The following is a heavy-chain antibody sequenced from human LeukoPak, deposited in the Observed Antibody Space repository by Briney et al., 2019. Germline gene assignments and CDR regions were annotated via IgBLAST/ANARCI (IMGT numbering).Heavy chain of an antibody. CDR1: GGSISSHY. CDR2: IYYSGST. Sequence: PSETLSLTCTVSGGSISSHYWGWIRQPPGKGLEWIGYIYYSGSTNYNPSLKSRVTISVDTSKNQFSLKLSSVTAADTAVYYCARAGGYYYFFDYWGQGTLVTVSS. V-gene: IGHV4-59*11. J-gene: IGHJ4*02. CDR3: ARAGGYYYFFDY. D-gene: IGHD3-22*01.